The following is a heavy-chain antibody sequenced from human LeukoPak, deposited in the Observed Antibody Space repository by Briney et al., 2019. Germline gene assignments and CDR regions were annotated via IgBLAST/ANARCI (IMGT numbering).Heavy chain of an antibody. CDR1: GFTFSSYA. J-gene: IGHJ5*01. CDR2: ISDSGSII. CDR3: VRETIISAPGPNWFDP. V-gene: IGHV3-48*03. D-gene: IGHD6-13*01. Sequence: VQPGGSLRLSCAASGFTFSSYAMNWVRQAPGKGLEWVSYISDSGSIIYYADSVKGRFTISRDNAKNSLYLQMNSLRAEDTAVYYCVRETIISAPGPNWFDPWGQGTLVTVSS.